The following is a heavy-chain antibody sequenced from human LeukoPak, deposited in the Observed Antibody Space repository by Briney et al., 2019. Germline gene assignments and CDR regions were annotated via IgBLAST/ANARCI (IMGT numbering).Heavy chain of an antibody. CDR3: ARWDYDFWSGETGHDVFDI. Sequence: GGSLRLSCAASGFTFSNAWMNWVRQAPGKGLEWVGRIKSKTDGGTTDYAAPVKGRFTISRDDSKNTLYLQMNSLKTEDTAVYYCARWDYDFWSGETGHDVFDIWGQGTMVPFSS. CDR2: IKSKTDGGTT. CDR1: GFTFSNAW. V-gene: IGHV3-15*07. D-gene: IGHD3-3*01. J-gene: IGHJ3*02.